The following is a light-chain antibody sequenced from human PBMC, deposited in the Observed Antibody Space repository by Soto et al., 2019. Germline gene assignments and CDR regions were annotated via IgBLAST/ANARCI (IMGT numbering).Light chain of an antibody. Sequence: VVTQSPATLSVSPGERATLSCRASESVSSNLAWYQQRPGQAPRLLIYGASTRATDTPVRFRGSGSGTEFTLTISSLQSEDFATYYCQQYTSYPWTFGQGTKVDIK. V-gene: IGKV3-15*01. J-gene: IGKJ1*01. CDR1: ESVSSN. CDR2: GAS. CDR3: QQYTSYPWT.